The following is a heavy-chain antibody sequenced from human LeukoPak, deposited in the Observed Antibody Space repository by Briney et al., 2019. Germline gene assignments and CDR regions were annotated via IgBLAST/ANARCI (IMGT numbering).Heavy chain of an antibody. J-gene: IGHJ6*03. V-gene: IGHV4-34*01. Sequence: SETLSLTCAVYGGSFSGHYWTWIRQPPGKGLQWIGEVNDRGSTNYNPALKSRLTISDAKSKKQFSMRLPSVTAADTAVYYCARGVVSGRFGDYYYYMDVWGKGTTVTVSS. D-gene: IGHD3-16*01. CDR2: VNDRGST. CDR3: ARGVVSGRFGDYYYYMDV. CDR1: GGSFSGHY.